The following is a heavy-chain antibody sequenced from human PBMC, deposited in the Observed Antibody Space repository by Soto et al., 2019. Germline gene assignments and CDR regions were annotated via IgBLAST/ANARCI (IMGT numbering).Heavy chain of an antibody. CDR2: ISAYNGNT. J-gene: IGHJ6*02. D-gene: IGHD6-13*01. Sequence: VASVKVSCKASGYTFTSYGISWVRQAPGQRLEWMGWISAYNGNTNYAQKLQGRVTMTTDTSTSTAYMELRSLRSDDTAVYYCARSEGSSSWYGDYYYYGMDVWGQGTTVTVSS. CDR1: GYTFTSYG. CDR3: ARSEGSSSWYGDYYYYGMDV. V-gene: IGHV1-18*01.